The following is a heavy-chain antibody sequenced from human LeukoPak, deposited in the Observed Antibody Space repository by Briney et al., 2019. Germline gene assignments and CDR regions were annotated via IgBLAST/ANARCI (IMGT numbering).Heavy chain of an antibody. CDR1: GYTFTGYY. CDR3: ARDRQLKIESRNFTPLGY. CDR2: ISAYNGNT. J-gene: IGHJ4*02. D-gene: IGHD1-1*01. V-gene: IGHV1-18*04. Sequence: ASVKVSCKASGYTFTGYYMHWVRQAPGQGLEWMGWISAYNGNTNYAQKLQGRVTMTTDTSTSTAYMELRSLRSDDTAVYYCARDRQLKIESRNFTPLGYWGQGTLITVSS.